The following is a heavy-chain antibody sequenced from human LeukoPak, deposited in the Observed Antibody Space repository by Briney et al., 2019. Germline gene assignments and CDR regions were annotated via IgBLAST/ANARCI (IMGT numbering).Heavy chain of an antibody. V-gene: IGHV3-53*04. CDR3: AREVGGSAFDI. CDR2: IYSGGST. J-gene: IGHJ3*02. CDR1: GFTVSSNY. Sequence: GGSLRLSCAASGFTVSSNYMSWVGQAPGKGLEWVSIIYSGGSTYYADSVKGRFTISRHNSKNTLYLQMNSLRAEDTAVYYCAREVGGSAFDIWGQGTMVTVSS. D-gene: IGHD3-16*01.